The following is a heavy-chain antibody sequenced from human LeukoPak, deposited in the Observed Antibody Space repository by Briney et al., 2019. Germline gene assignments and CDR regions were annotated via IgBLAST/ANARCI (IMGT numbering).Heavy chain of an antibody. CDR2: IIPVFHTA. Sequence: SVKVSCKASGDPFSSHGISWVRQAPGQGLEWMGGIIPVFHTANYAQDFQDRLTITTNESTDTVYMELSSLRSEDTAVYYCARDYNFDSSPYDDALDIWGQGTMVTVSS. CDR3: ARDYNFDSSPYDDALDI. V-gene: IGHV1-69*05. D-gene: IGHD3-22*01. J-gene: IGHJ3*02. CDR1: GDPFSSHG.